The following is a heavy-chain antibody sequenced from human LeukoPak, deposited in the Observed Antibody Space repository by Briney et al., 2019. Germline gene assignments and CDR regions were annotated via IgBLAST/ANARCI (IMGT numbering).Heavy chain of an antibody. CDR2: INPNSGGT. Sequence: ASVKVSCKASGYTFTGYYMHWVRQAPGQGLEWMGWINPNSGGTNYAQKFQGRVTMTRDTSISTAYMELSRLRSDDTAVYYCARDQGSTSSHYYFYYGMDVWGQGTTVTVSS. V-gene: IGHV1-2*02. D-gene: IGHD2-2*01. J-gene: IGHJ6*02. CDR3: ARDQGSTSSHYYFYYGMDV. CDR1: GYTFTGYY.